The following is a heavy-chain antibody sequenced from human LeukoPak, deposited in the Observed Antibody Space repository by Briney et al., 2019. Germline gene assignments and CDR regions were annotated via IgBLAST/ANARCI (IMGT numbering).Heavy chain of an antibody. CDR3: ARGVYCSGDRGYSTVGAPGGDY. CDR1: GFTFISYA. J-gene: IGHJ4*02. D-gene: IGHD2-15*01. V-gene: IGHV3-23*01. Sequence: GGSLTLSCAASGFTFISYARSWVRQAPGKGLEWVSAITGSGGCTYYADSVNGRFAISRDNAKSPLYLQMNSLRAEDTAVYYCARGVYCSGDRGYSTVGAPGGDYWGQGTLVTVSS. CDR2: ITGSGGCT.